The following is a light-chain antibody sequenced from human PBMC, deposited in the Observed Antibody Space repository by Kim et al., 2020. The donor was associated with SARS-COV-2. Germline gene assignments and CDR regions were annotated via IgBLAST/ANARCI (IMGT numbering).Light chain of an antibody. V-gene: IGLV3-21*04. J-gene: IGLJ3*02. CDR3: QVWDSSSDHPGV. CDR2: YDS. CDR1: NIGSKS. Sequence: SYELTEPPSVSVAPGKTARITCGGNNIGSKSVHWYQQKPGQAPVLVIYYDSDRPSGIPERFSGSNSGNTATLTISRVEAGDEADYYCQVWDSSSDHPGV.